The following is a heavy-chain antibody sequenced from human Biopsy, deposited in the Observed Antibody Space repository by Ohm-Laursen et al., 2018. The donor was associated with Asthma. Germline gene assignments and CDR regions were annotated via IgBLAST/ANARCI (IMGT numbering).Heavy chain of an antibody. CDR1: GGTFSNFA. D-gene: IGHD6-19*01. J-gene: IGHJ6*02. CDR3: ARCQVGYSSGWSLLLKKIYYSGMDV. V-gene: IGHV1-69*01. CDR2: IMTVFGTT. Sequence: SSVKVSCKVPGGTFSNFAISWVRQAPGQGLEWLGGIMTVFGTTNYAQKSQGRVTITADESTSTAYMEVTSLRSEDTAIYYCARCQVGYSSGWSLLLKKIYYSGMDVWGQGNAVTVSS.